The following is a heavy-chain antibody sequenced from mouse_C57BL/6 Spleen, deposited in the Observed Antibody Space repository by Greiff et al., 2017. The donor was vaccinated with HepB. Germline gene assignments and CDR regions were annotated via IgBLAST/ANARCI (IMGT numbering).Heavy chain of an antibody. CDR3: ASLYGLYAMDY. J-gene: IGHJ4*01. V-gene: IGHV3-6*01. CDR2: ISYDGSN. Sequence: ESGPGLVKPSQSLSLTCSVTGYSITSGYYWNWIRQFPGNKLEWMGYISYDGSNNYNPSLKNRISITRDTSKNQFFLKLNSVTTEDTATYYCASLYGLYAMDYWGQGTSVTVSS. D-gene: IGHD1-1*02. CDR1: GYSITSGYY.